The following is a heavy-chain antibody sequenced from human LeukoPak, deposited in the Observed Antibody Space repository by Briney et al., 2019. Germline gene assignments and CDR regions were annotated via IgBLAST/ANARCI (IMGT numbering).Heavy chain of an antibody. Sequence: SETLSLTCTVSGGSISSYYWSWIRQPLGKGLEWIGYIYYSGSTNYNPSLKSRVTISVDTSKNQFSLKLSSVTAADTAVYYCARDIVVVPAAKGTRSYYYYYGMDVWGQGTTVTVSS. D-gene: IGHD2-2*01. J-gene: IGHJ6*02. CDR3: ARDIVVVPAAKGTRSYYYYYGMDV. CDR2: IYYSGST. V-gene: IGHV4-59*01. CDR1: GGSISSYY.